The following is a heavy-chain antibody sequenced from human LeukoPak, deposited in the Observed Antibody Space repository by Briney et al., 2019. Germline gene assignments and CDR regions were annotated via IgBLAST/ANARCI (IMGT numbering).Heavy chain of an antibody. CDR2: MYTGGAI. CDR3: ARGGAFDH. D-gene: IGHD5-12*01. Sequence: QPGGSLRLSCAASGCTVSSNYMSWVRQAPGKGLEWVSVMYTGGAIYYADSVKGRFTISRDDSKNTLYLQMNSLRVEDTAVYYCARGGAFDHWGQGTLVTVSS. CDR1: GCTVSSNY. J-gene: IGHJ5*02. V-gene: IGHV3-53*01.